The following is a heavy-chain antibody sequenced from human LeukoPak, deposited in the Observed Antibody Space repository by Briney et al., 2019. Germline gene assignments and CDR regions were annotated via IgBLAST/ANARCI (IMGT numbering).Heavy chain of an antibody. D-gene: IGHD2-15*01. CDR1: GFIFSGSW. CDR2: IKKDGSEK. J-gene: IGHJ4*02. Sequence: PGGSLRLSCTASGFIFSGSWMAWIRLAPGKGLEWVAIIKKDGSEKYYVDSMKGRFTISRDNAKNSLFLQMNSLRAEDTAIYYCTTDTWYSAGHWGQGTLVTVSS. V-gene: IGHV3-7*03. CDR3: TTDTWYSAGH.